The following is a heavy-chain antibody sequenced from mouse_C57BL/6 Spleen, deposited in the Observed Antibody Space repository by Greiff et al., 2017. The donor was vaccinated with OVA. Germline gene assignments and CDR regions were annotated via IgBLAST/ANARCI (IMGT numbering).Heavy chain of an antibody. CDR2: FYPGSGSI. CDR3: ARHEEGYYGSSYSWFAY. CDR1: GYTFTEYT. D-gene: IGHD1-1*01. Sequence: VQVVESGAELVKPGASVKLSCKASGYTFTEYTIHWVKQRSGQGLEWIGWFYPGSGSIKYNEKFKDKATLTADKSSSTVYMELSRLTSEDSAVYFCARHEEGYYGSSYSWFAYWGQGTLVTVSA. V-gene: IGHV1-62-2*01. J-gene: IGHJ3*01.